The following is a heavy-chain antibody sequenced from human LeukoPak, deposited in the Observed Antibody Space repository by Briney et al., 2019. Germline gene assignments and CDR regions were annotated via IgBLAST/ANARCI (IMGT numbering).Heavy chain of an antibody. CDR3: TTEYYYDSPGVFDY. D-gene: IGHD3-22*01. J-gene: IGHJ4*02. Sequence: GSLRLSCSASGFTFGDYYMSWFRQAPGKGLEWVGRIRSKTDGGTTDYSAPAKGRFTISRDDSRNTLYLQMNILKTEDTAVYYCTTEYYYDSPGVFDYWGQGTLVTVSS. V-gene: IGHV3-15*01. CDR2: IRSKTDGGTT. CDR1: GFTFGDYY.